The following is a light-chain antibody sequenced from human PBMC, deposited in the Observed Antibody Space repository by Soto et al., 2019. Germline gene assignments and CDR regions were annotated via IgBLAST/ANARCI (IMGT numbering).Light chain of an antibody. CDR2: GAS. Sequence: EIGMTQSPVTLSVSPGERATLSCRASQSVNSNLAWYQQRPGQAPRLLIYGASTRATGIPARFSGSRSGTEFTLTISSLQSEDFAVYYCQPYNDWPRFTFGPGTKVDIK. J-gene: IGKJ3*01. V-gene: IGKV3-15*01. CDR3: QPYNDWPRFT. CDR1: QSVNSN.